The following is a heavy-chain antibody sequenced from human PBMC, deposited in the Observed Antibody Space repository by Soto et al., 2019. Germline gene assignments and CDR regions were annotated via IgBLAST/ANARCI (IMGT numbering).Heavy chain of an antibody. CDR1: GGTFSSYA. V-gene: IGHV1-69*06. J-gene: IGHJ5*02. CDR2: IIPIFGTA. CDR3: ARVPKMTTVAAGWFDP. Sequence: QVQLVQSGAEVKKPGSSVKVSCKASGGTFSSYAISWVRQAPGQGLEWMGGIIPIFGTANYAQKFEARVTITADKSTSTAYMELGSLRSEDTAVYYCARVPKMTTVAAGWFDPWGQGTLVTVSS. D-gene: IGHD2-15*01.